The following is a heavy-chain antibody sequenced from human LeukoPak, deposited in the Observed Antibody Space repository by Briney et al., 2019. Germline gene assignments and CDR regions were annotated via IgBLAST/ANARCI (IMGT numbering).Heavy chain of an antibody. D-gene: IGHD3-9*01. V-gene: IGHV3-7*01. J-gene: IGHJ6*02. CDR1: GFTFSTYW. CDR3: ARVAHFDRGMDV. Sequence: GGSLRLSCTASGFTFSTYWMSWVRQAPGKGPEWVANIKQDGSETHYMDSVKGRFTIFRDNTKKTRYLEMNSLRAEDTAVYFCARVAHFDRGMDVWGQGTTVTVSS. CDR2: IKQDGSET.